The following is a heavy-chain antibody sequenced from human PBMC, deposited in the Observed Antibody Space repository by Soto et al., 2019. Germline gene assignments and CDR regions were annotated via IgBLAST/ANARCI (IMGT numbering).Heavy chain of an antibody. CDR1: GYTFPRYG. J-gene: IGHJ4*02. D-gene: IGHD3-16*02. CDR3: ARVYVWGRYRYKQNFDY. V-gene: IGHV1-18*04. Sequence: ASVKVSCQASGYTFPRYGISWLGQAPGQGREWMGWISAYNGNTNYAQKLQGRVTMTTDTSTSTAYMELRSLRSDDTAVYYCARVYVWGRYRYKQNFDYWGQGTLVTVSS. CDR2: ISAYNGNT.